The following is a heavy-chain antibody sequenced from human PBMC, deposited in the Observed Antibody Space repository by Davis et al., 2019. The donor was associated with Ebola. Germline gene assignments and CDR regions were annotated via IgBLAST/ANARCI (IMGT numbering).Heavy chain of an antibody. V-gene: IGHV4-34*01. CDR3: ARVLQQVVRLDP. CDR2: INHSGST. D-gene: IGHD6-6*01. Sequence: GSLRLSCAASGFTFSSYWMSWVRQAPGKGLEWIGEINHSGSTNYDPSLKSRVTISVDTSKSQFSLKVSSVTAADTAVYYCARVLQQVVRLDPWGQGTLVTVSS. CDR1: GFTFSSYW. J-gene: IGHJ5*02.